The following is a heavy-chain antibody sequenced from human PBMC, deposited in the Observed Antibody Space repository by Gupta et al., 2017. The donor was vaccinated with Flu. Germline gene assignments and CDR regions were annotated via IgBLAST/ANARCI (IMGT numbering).Heavy chain of an antibody. CDR1: GFTFSSYG. D-gene: IGHD2-2*02. CDR2: IWYDGSNK. J-gene: IGHJ6*02. CDR3: ARARMYCSSTSCYTGGTGPYYYYGMDV. V-gene: IGHV3-33*01. Sequence: QVQLVESGGGVVQPGRSLRLSCAASGFTFSSYGMHWVRQAPGKGLEWVAVIWYDGSNKYYADSVKGRFTISRDNSKNTLYLQMNSLRAEDTAVYYCARARMYCSSTSCYTGGTGPYYYYGMDVWGQGTTVTVSS.